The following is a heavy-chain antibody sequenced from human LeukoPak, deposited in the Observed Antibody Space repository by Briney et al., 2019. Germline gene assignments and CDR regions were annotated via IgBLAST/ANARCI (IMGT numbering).Heavy chain of an antibody. J-gene: IGHJ3*02. D-gene: IGHD5-24*01. CDR3: ARQIPRWLQLSWGDAFDI. CDR2: TYYRSKWYN. Sequence: SQTLSLTCAISGDSVSSNSAAWNWIRQSPSRGLEWLGRTYYRSKWYNDYAVSVKSRITINPDTFKNQFSLQLNSVTPEDTAVYYCARQIPRWLQLSWGDAFDIWGQGTMVTVSS. V-gene: IGHV6-1*01. CDR1: GDSVSSNSAA.